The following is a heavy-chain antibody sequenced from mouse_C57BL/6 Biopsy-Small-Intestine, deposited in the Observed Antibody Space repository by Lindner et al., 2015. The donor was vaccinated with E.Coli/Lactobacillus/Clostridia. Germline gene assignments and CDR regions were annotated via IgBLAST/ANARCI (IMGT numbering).Heavy chain of an antibody. Sequence: VQLQESGAEFVKPGASVKLSCTASGFNIKDYSVHWVKQRTEQGLEWIGRIDPEDGEIKCVPKFQGKATIIVDTSSNTAYLQLSSLTSEDTAVYYCANYDVNFAYWGQGTLVTVSA. V-gene: IGHV14-2*01. J-gene: IGHJ3*01. CDR2: IDPEDGEI. CDR1: GFNIKDYS. D-gene: IGHD2-4*01. CDR3: ANYDVNFAY.